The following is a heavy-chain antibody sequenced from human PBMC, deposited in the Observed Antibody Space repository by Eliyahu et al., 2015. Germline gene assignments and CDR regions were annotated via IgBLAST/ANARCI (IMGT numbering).Heavy chain of an antibody. D-gene: IGHD3-10*01. CDR2: IYLXGSA. V-gene: IGHV4-4*07. Sequence: QVQLQESGPGLVKPSETLSLTCSVSGGSVSSYSWAWIRRPAGKGLQWGVGIYLXGSADHTPSVNSRVTMSVDSSRNQFSLKLSSVTAADTAVYYCARASTLIRGVVITGDAFDIWGQGTKVTVSS. CDR3: ARASTLIRGVVITGDAFDI. J-gene: IGHJ3*02. CDR1: GGSVSSYS.